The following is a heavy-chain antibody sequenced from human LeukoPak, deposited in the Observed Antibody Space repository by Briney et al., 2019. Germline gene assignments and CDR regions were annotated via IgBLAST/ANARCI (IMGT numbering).Heavy chain of an antibody. CDR1: GFTFSTYG. Sequence: GGSLRLSCAASGFTFSTYGMHWVRQAPGKGLEWVAFIRYDGSNKYYADSVKGRFTIPRDNSKNTLYLQMNSLRTEDTAVYYCAKDSHSSGWYFDYWGQGTLVTVSS. V-gene: IGHV3-30*02. J-gene: IGHJ4*02. CDR3: AKDSHSSGWYFDY. CDR2: IRYDGSNK. D-gene: IGHD6-19*01.